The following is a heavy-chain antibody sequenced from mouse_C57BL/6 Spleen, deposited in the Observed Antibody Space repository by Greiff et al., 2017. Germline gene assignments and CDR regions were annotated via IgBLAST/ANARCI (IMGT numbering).Heavy chain of an antibody. Sequence: EVQLQQSGPELVKPGASVKIPCKASGYTFTDYNMDWVKQSHGKSLEWIGDINPNNGGTIYNQKFKGKATLTVDKSSSTAYMELRSLTSEDTAVYYCAREALYYGNAWFAYWGQGTLVTVSA. D-gene: IGHD2-1*01. CDR1: GYTFTDYN. V-gene: IGHV1-18*01. CDR3: AREALYYGNAWFAY. J-gene: IGHJ3*01. CDR2: INPNNGGT.